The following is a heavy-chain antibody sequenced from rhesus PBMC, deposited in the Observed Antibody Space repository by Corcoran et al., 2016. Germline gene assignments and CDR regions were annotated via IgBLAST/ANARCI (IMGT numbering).Heavy chain of an antibody. CDR3: ARANYNIWTGYFPFDY. CDR1: GSSISSGYG. V-gene: IGHV4-127*01. D-gene: IGHD3-3*01. J-gene: IGHJ4*01. CDR2: IGGSSGST. Sequence: QVQLQESGPGLVKPSETLSLTCAVSGSSISSGYGWNWIRQPPGKGVGWIGYIGGSSGSTNYNPSLKSRVTISKDTSKNQFSLKLSSVTAADTAVYYCARANYNIWTGYFPFDYWGQGVLVTVSS.